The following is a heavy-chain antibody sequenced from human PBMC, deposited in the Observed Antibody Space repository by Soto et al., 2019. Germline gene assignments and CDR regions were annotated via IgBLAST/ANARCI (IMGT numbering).Heavy chain of an antibody. CDR3: ARDPGFGFGYSYAFAMDV. Sequence: GASAKVSCKASGYTFSNYGISWVRQGPGQGLEWMGWISGYNGNTHYEEKVQDRIKMTTDTSTSTTYLELRSLRSDDTAVYFCARDPGFGFGYSYAFAMDVWGQGTTVTVSS. CDR1: GYTFSNYG. CDR2: ISGYNGNT. D-gene: IGHD5-18*01. J-gene: IGHJ6*02. V-gene: IGHV1-18*01.